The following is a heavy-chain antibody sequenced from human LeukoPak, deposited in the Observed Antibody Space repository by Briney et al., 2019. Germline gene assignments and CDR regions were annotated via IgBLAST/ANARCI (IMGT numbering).Heavy chain of an antibody. Sequence: PSQTLSLTCTVSGGSISSGSYYLSWIRQPAGKGLEWIGRIYTSGSTNYNPSLKSRVTISVDTSKNQFSLKLSSVTAADTAVYYCARERVAATNGFDYWGQGTLVTVSS. V-gene: IGHV4-61*02. J-gene: IGHJ4*02. D-gene: IGHD2-15*01. CDR1: GGSISSGSYY. CDR2: IYTSGST. CDR3: ARERVAATNGFDY.